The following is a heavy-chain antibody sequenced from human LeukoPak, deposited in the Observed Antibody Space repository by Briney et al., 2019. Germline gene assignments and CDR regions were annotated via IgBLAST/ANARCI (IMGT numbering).Heavy chain of an antibody. CDR3: SSGSSWYYYYYMDV. J-gene: IGHJ6*03. V-gene: IGHV3-49*04. CDR1: GFTFGDYA. CDR2: IRSKAYGGIT. Sequence: GGSLRPSCTASGFTFGDYAMSWVRQAPGKGLEWVGFIRSKAYGGITEYAASVKGRFTISRDDSKSIAYLQMNSLKTEDTAVYYCSSGSSWYYYYYMDVWGKGTTVTVSS. D-gene: IGHD6-13*01.